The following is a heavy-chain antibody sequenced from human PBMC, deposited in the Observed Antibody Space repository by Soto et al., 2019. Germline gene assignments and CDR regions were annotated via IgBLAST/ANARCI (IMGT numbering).Heavy chain of an antibody. Sequence: SETLSLTCTVSGASIGSSGYFWAWIRQAPGKGLEWFGTISYSGSKYYNPSIRNRITISADSSKTQLSLTLSSVTAADTAVYFCARHQGEGWFDPWGQGTLVTVSS. CDR2: ISYSGSK. J-gene: IGHJ5*02. CDR1: GASIGSSGYF. V-gene: IGHV4-39*01. CDR3: ARHQGEGWFDP. D-gene: IGHD3-16*01.